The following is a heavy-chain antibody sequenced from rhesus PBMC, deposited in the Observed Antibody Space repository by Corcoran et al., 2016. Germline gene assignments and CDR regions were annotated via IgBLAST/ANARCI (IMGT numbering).Heavy chain of an antibody. CDR2: ISNGGGST. J-gene: IGHJ5-2*02. CDR3: AKGYYGNSLDV. Sequence: EVQLVESGGGLVQPGGSLRLSCAASGFTFSSYGMSWVRQAPGKGLEWVSYISNGGGSTYYADSVKGRFTLSRDNSKNTLSLQMNSLRAEDTAVYYCAKGYYGNSLDVWGRGVLVTVSS. D-gene: IGHD3-22*01. CDR1: GFTFSSYG. V-gene: IGHV3S5*01.